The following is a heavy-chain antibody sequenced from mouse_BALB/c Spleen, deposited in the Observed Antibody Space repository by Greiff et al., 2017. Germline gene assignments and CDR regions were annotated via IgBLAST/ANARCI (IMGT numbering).Heavy chain of an antibody. Sequence: QVQLQQSGAELMKPGASVKISCKATGYTFSSYWIELVKQRPGHGLEWIGEILPGSGSTNYNEKFKGKATFTADTSSNTAYMQLSSLTSEDSAVYYCARDGSSDWFDYWGQGTLVTVSA. CDR2: ILPGSGST. J-gene: IGHJ3*01. CDR3: ARDGSSDWFDY. V-gene: IGHV1-9*01. D-gene: IGHD1-1*01. CDR1: GYTFSSYW.